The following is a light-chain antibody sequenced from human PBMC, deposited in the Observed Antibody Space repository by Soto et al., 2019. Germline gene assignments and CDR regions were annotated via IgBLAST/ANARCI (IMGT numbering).Light chain of an antibody. CDR3: QQSYSTPWT. CDR1: QSISSY. J-gene: IGKJ1*01. V-gene: IGKV1-39*01. CDR2: AAS. Sequence: DIQMAQSPSSRSASVGDRVTIACRAIQSISSYLNWYQQKPGKAPKLLIYAASSLQSGVPSRFSGSGSGTDFTLTISSLQPEDFATYYCQQSYSTPWTFGQGTKVDIK.